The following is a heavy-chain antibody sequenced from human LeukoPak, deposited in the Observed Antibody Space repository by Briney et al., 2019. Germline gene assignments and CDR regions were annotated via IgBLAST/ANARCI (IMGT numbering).Heavy chain of an antibody. Sequence: GESLRISCKGSGYRFTSYWISWVRQMPGRGLEWMGMIDPSDSYTNYSPSFQGHVTISADKSISTAHLQWASLKASDSAMYYCALHYYDSRGPTHRFNHGGQGPLGTVSS. J-gene: IGHJ4*02. CDR3: ALHYYDSRGPTHRFNH. CDR1: GYRFTSYW. D-gene: IGHD3-22*01. CDR2: IDPSDSYT. V-gene: IGHV5-10-1*01.